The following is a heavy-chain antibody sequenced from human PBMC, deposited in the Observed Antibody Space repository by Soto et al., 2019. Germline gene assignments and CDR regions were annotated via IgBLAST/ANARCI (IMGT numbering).Heavy chain of an antibody. D-gene: IGHD2-2*01. Sequence: QVQLVESGGGVVQPGRSLRLSCAASGFTFSSYGMHWVRQAPGKGLEWVAVISYDGSNKYYADSVKGRFTISRDNSKNTLYLQMNSLRAEDTAVYYCAKDPGRAQLLWGEGMDVWGQGTTVTVSS. CDR1: GFTFSSYG. J-gene: IGHJ6*02. V-gene: IGHV3-30*18. CDR2: ISYDGSNK. CDR3: AKDPGRAQLLWGEGMDV.